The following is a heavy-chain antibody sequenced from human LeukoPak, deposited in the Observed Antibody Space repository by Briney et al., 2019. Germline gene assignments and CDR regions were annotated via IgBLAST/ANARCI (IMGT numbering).Heavy chain of an antibody. D-gene: IGHD3-22*01. Sequence: GGSLRLSCAASGFTFSRSAMTWVRQGPGTGLEFVASIIYSGGATYYADSVKGRFTISRDNSKNTLYLQMNSLRAEDTALHYCAKDGLYYDGSEHVYYFDSWGQGTLVTVSS. CDR2: IIYSGGAT. CDR1: GFTFSRSA. V-gene: IGHV3-23*01. J-gene: IGHJ4*02. CDR3: AKDGLYYDGSEHVYYFDS.